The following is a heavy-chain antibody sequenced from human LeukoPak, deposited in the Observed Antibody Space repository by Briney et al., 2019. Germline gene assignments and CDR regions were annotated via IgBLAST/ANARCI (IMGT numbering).Heavy chain of an antibody. CDR1: GGTFSSYT. V-gene: IGHV1-69*02. CDR3: TRRYGRGPADY. D-gene: IGHD5-24*01. CDR2: IIPILGIA. Sequence: SVKVSCKASGGTFSSYTISWVRQAPGQGLEWMGRIIPILGIANYAQKFQGRVTITADKSTSTAYTELSSLRSEDTAVYYCTRRYGRGPADYWGQGTLVTVSS. J-gene: IGHJ4*02.